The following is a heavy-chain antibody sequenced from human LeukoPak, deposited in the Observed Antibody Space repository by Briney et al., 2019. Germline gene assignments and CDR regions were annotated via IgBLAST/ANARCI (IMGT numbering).Heavy chain of an antibody. J-gene: IGHJ4*02. V-gene: IGHV4-59*01. Sequence: SETLSLTCTVSGGSISSYYWSWIRQPPGKGLEWIGYIYYSGITNYNPSLKSRVTISVDTSKNQFSLKLSSVTAADTAVYYCARAGFVSAVDYWGQGTLVTVSS. CDR1: GGSISSYY. CDR3: ARAGFVSAVDY. CDR2: IYYSGIT. D-gene: IGHD5/OR15-5a*01.